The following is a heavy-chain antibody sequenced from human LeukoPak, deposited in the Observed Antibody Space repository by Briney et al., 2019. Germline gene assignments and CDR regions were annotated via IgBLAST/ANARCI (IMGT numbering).Heavy chain of an antibody. CDR1: GITFSNYA. CDR2: IYSGGST. CDR3: AREGQQQPFFDY. V-gene: IGHV3-53*01. J-gene: IGHJ4*02. D-gene: IGHD1/OR15-1a*01. Sequence: GGSLRLSCVASGITFSNYAVSWVRQAPGKGLEWVSVIYSGGSTYYADSVKGRFTISRDNSKNTLYLQMNSLRAEDTAVYYCAREGQQQPFFDYWGQGTLVTVSS.